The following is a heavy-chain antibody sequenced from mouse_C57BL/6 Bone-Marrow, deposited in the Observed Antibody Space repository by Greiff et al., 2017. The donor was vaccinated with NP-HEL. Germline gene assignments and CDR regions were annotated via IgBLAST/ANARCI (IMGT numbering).Heavy chain of an antibody. CDR3: ARSYYSSPYYY. CDR1: GYTFTDYY. Sequence: EVQLQQSGPVLVKPGASVKMSCKASGYTFTDYYMNWVKQSHGKSLEWIGVINPYNGGTSYNQKFKGKATLTVDKSSSTAYMELNSLTSEDSAVYYCARSYYSSPYYYWCQGTTLTVSS. D-gene: IGHD2-5*01. V-gene: IGHV1-19*01. J-gene: IGHJ2*01. CDR2: INPYNGGT.